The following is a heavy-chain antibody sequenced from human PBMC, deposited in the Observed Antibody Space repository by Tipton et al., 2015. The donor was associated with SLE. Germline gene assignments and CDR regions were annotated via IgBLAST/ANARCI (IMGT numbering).Heavy chain of an antibody. Sequence: SLRLSCAASGFTFSWYWMTWVRQAPGRGLEWVANIKQDGGEKYYVDSVKGRFTISRDNAKNSLYLQMSSLRVEDAAVYYCARGPMISNKVGWWNWGQGTLVTVSS. D-gene: IGHD3-22*01. J-gene: IGHJ1*01. CDR2: IKQDGGEK. CDR3: ARGPMISNKVGWWN. CDR1: GFTFSWYW. V-gene: IGHV3-7*04.